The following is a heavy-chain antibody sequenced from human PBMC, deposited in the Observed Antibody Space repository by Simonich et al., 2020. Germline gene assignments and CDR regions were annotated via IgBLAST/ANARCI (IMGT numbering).Heavy chain of an antibody. CDR2: KWYDGSNK. Sequence: QVQLVESGGGVVQPGRSLRLSCAASGFTFSSYGMHWVRQAPGKGREWVAVKWYDGSNKYYADSVKGRFTIPRDNSKNTLYLQMNSLRAEDTAVYYCARAYSSSWYNWFDPWGQGTLVTVSS. J-gene: IGHJ5*02. CDR1: GFTFSSYG. V-gene: IGHV3-33*01. CDR3: ARAYSSSWYNWFDP. D-gene: IGHD6-13*01.